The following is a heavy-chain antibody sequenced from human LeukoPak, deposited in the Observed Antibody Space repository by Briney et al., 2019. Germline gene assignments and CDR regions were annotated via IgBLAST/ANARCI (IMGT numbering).Heavy chain of an antibody. J-gene: IGHJ4*02. D-gene: IGHD2-15*01. V-gene: IGHV3-33*03. CDR2: IWYDGSNK. Sequence: GGSLRLSCAASGFTFSRFGMHWVRQAPGKGQEWVAVIWYDGSNKDYADSVKGRFTISRDNAKNSLYLQMNSLRAEDTAVYYCARGYCSGGSCYFDYWGQGTLVTVSS. CDR1: GFTFSRFG. CDR3: ARGYCSGGSCYFDY.